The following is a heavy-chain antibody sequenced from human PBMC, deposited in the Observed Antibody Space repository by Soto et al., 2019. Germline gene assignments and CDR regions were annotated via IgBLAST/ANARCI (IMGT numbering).Heavy chain of an antibody. D-gene: IGHD2-8*02. CDR1: GGSLSSGGYY. V-gene: IGHV4-31*03. CDR2: IYYSGST. CDR3: ARDTGGSGYAFDI. Sequence: PSETVSLTCTVSGGSLSSGGYYWSWIRQHPGKGLGWIGYIYYSGSTYYNPSLKSRVTISVETSKNQLSLKLSSVTAADTAVYYCARDTGGSGYAFDIWGQGTMVSVSS. J-gene: IGHJ3*02.